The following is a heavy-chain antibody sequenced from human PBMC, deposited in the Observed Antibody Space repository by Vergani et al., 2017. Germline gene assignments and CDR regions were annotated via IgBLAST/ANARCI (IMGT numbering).Heavy chain of an antibody. D-gene: IGHD6-13*01. Sequence: QVQLQESGPGLVKPSQTLSLTCTVSGGSINSGNYYWSWIRQPAGKGLEWIGRIYTSGSTNYNPSLKSRVTISVDTSKNQFSLKLSSVTAADTAVYYCAREPEIAQQLAGFDPWGQGTLVTVSS. CDR2: IYTSGST. CDR3: AREPEIAQQLAGFDP. J-gene: IGHJ5*02. V-gene: IGHV4-61*02. CDR1: GGSINSGNYY.